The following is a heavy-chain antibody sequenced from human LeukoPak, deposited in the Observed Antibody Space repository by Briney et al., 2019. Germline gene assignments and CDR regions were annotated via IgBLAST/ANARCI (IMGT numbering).Heavy chain of an antibody. CDR3: ARSYYYGSGSYDY. CDR2: IYYSGST. CDR1: GGSISSYY. D-gene: IGHD3-10*01. J-gene: IGHJ4*02. Sequence: SETLSLTCTVSGGSISSYYWSWVRQPPGKGLEWIGYIYYSGSTNYNPSLKSRVTISVDTSKNQFSLKLSSVTAADTAVYYCARSYYYGSGSYDYWGQGTLVTVSS. V-gene: IGHV4-59*01.